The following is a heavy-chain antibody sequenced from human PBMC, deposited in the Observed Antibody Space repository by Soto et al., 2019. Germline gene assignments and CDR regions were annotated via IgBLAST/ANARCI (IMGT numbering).Heavy chain of an antibody. CDR2: ISYDGSNK. Sequence: GGSLRLSCAASGFTFSSYGMHWVRQAPGKGLEWVAVISYDGSNKYYADSVKGRFTISRDNSKNTLYLQMNSLRAEDTAVYYCAKDIAYYYDSSGYYANAMPPQSYRALDYWGQGTLVTVSS. V-gene: IGHV3-30*18. CDR3: AKDIAYYYDSSGYYANAMPPQSYRALDY. CDR1: GFTFSSYG. J-gene: IGHJ4*02. D-gene: IGHD3-22*01.